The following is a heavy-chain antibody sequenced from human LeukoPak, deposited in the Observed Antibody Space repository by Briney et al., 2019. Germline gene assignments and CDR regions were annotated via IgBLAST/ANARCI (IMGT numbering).Heavy chain of an antibody. Sequence: GASVKVSCKASGYTFTGYYMHWVRQAPGQGLEWMGWINPNSGGTNYAQKLQGRVTMTRDMSTSTVYMELSSLRSEDTAVYYCAIGYCRGGSCDDEPGDAFDIWGQGTMVAVSS. V-gene: IGHV1-2*02. J-gene: IGHJ3*02. CDR2: INPNSGGT. CDR3: AIGYCRGGSCDDEPGDAFDI. D-gene: IGHD2-15*01. CDR1: GYTFTGYY.